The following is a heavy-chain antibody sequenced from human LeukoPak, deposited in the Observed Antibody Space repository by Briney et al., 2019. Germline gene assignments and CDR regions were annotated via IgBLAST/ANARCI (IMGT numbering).Heavy chain of an antibody. D-gene: IGHD3-3*01. CDR3: AKGGVLEWLLRFDY. V-gene: IGHV3-11*01. CDR2: ITSSGSSI. Sequence: PGGSLRLSCAASGFTFSDYYMSWIRQAPGKGLEWVSFITSSGSSIYYADSVKGRFSISRDNAKNSLYLQMNSLRAEDTAVYYCAKGGVLEWLLRFDYWGQGTLVTVSS. J-gene: IGHJ4*02. CDR1: GFTFSDYY.